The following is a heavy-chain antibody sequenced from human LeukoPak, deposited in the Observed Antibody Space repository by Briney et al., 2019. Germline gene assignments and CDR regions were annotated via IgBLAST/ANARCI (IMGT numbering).Heavy chain of an antibody. CDR3: AEEPHILTGYYTDYFDS. V-gene: IGHV3-23*01. J-gene: IGHJ4*02. CDR2: FSGSGGHA. CDR1: GFNFSNYV. Sequence: GGSLRLSCAASGFNFSNYVMGWVRQAPGKGLEWVSAFSGSGGHAYHADAVEGRFSISRDTSKNTLYLQMNSLRAEDTAVYFCAEEPHILTGYYTDYFDSWGQGTLVTVSS. D-gene: IGHD3-9*01.